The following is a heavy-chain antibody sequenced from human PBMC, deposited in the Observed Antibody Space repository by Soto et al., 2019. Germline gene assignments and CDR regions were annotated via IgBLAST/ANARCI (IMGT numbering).Heavy chain of an antibody. J-gene: IGHJ6*02. CDR2: ISGSGGST. CDR1: GFTFSSYA. Sequence: PGGSLRLSCAASGFTFSSYAMSWVRQAPGKGLEWVSAISGSGGSTYYADPVKGRFTISRDNSKNTLYLQMNSLRAEDTAVYYCAKEYRLEWLLRYYYGMDVWGQGTTVTVS. V-gene: IGHV3-23*01. CDR3: AKEYRLEWLLRYYYGMDV. D-gene: IGHD3-3*01.